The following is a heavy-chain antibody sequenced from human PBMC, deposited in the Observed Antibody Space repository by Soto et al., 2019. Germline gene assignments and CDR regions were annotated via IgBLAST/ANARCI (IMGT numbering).Heavy chain of an antibody. J-gene: IGHJ4*02. CDR1: GFTFTSSA. CDR2: IVVGSGNT. Sequence: GASVKVSCKASGFTFTSSAMQWVRQARGQRLEWIGRIVVGSGNTNYAQKFQERVTITRDMSTSTAYMELSSLRSEDTAVYYCARDDGRTTVTPTMGYWGQGTLVTVSS. V-gene: IGHV1-58*02. CDR3: ARDDGRTTVTPTMGY. D-gene: IGHD4-17*01.